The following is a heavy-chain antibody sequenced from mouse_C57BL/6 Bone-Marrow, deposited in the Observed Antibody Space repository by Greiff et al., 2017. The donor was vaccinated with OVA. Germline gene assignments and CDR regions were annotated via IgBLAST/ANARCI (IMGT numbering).Heavy chain of an antibody. V-gene: IGHV8-12*01. J-gene: IGHJ1*03. CDR2: IYWDDDK. Sequence: QVTLKESGPGILQSSQTLSLTCSFSGFSLSTSGMGVSWIRQPSGKGLEWLAHIYWDDDKRYNPSLKSRLTISKDTSRNQVFLKITSVDTADTATYYCARRALLLRDRYFDVWGTGTTVTVSS. CDR3: ARRALLLRDRYFDV. CDR1: GFSLSTSGMG. D-gene: IGHD1-1*01.